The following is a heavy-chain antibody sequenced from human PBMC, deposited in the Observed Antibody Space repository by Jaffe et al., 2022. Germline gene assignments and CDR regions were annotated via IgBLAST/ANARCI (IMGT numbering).Heavy chain of an antibody. J-gene: IGHJ6*03. CDR1: DYFINDGCY. D-gene: IGHD3-22*01. CDR3: ARQGYYDNSPHSYSPFYDHYYMDV. V-gene: IGHV4-38-2*02. Sequence: QVQLQESGPGLVRPSETLSLTCNISDYFINDGCYWGWIRQAPGKGVEWIASIYRSGSAHYNPSLQSRVSISVDTSKNQFSLRLSSVTAADTAVYYCARQGYYDNSPHSYSPFYDHYYMDVWGKGTTVTVSS. CDR2: IYRSGSA.